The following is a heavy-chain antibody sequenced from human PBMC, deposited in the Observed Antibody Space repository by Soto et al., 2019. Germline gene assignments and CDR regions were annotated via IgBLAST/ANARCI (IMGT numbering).Heavy chain of an antibody. Sequence: LSLTCTVCGVSISSSSYYWGWIRQPPGKGLELIGSIYYSGSTYYNPSLKSRVTISVDTSKNQFSLKLSSVTAADTAVYYCATMTRRINWFDPWGQGTLVTVSS. V-gene: IGHV4-39*01. CDR1: GVSISSSSYY. CDR3: ATMTRRINWFDP. CDR2: IYYSGST. D-gene: IGHD2-21*01. J-gene: IGHJ5*02.